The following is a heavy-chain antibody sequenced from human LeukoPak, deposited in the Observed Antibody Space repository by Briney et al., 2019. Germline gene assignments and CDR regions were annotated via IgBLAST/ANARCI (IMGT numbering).Heavy chain of an antibody. CDR3: ARANWGSIDY. CDR2: IYHSGST. J-gene: IGHJ4*02. CDR1: GGSISSYY. Sequence: SETLSLTCTVSGGSISSYYWSWIRQPPGKGLEWIGYIYHSGSTNYNPSLKSRVTISVDTSKNQFSLKLSSVTAADTAVYYCARANWGSIDYWGQGTLVTVSS. D-gene: IGHD7-27*01. V-gene: IGHV4-59*01.